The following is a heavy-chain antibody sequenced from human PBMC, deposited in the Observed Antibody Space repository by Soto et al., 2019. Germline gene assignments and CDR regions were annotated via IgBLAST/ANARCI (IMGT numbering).Heavy chain of an antibody. CDR2: ISASGDTT. CDR3: ARVYRRRMAYYGMDV. CDR1: AFTLSNYE. V-gene: IGHV3-48*03. D-gene: IGHD2-21*01. Sequence: EVQLVESGGGLEQPGGSLRLSCAASAFTLSNYEMTWVRQAPGRGLEWLSFISASGDTTYYADSVEGRFTMSRDNAKNLVYLQMNSLRVEDTAVYYCARVYRRRMAYYGMDVWGPGTTVTVSS. J-gene: IGHJ6*02.